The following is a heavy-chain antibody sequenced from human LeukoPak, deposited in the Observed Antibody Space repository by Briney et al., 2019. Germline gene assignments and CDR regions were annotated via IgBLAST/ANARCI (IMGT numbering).Heavy chain of an antibody. J-gene: IGHJ6*02. Sequence: SETLSLTCTVSGGSISSSSYYWGWIRQPPGKGLEWIGSIYYSGSTYYNPSLKSRVTITVDTSKNQFSLKLSSVTAADTAVYYCASTILASTTVTTRYYYGMDVWGQGTTVTVSS. V-gene: IGHV4-39*01. CDR1: GGSISSSSYY. CDR3: ASTILASTTVTTRYYYGMDV. CDR2: IYYSGST. D-gene: IGHD4-17*01.